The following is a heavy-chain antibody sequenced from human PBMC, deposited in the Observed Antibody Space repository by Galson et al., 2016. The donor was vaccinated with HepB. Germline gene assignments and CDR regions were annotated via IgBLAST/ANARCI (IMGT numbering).Heavy chain of an antibody. J-gene: IGHJ4*02. Sequence: SVKVSCKASGYTFSGYYIHWVRQAPGQGLEWMGIINPSGDSTTYAQKFRGRVTMTRDTSTTTVFMELSSLRSEDTAIYYCAKDLFHTTMIRGVLGPADYWGQGTLVTVSS. CDR2: INPSGDST. CDR3: AKDLFHTTMIRGVLGPADY. D-gene: IGHD3-10*01. V-gene: IGHV1-46*01. CDR1: GYTFSGYY.